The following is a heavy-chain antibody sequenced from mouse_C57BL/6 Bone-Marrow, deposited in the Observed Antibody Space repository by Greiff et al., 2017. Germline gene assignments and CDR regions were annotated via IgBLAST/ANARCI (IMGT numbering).Heavy chain of an antibody. D-gene: IGHD2-1*01. V-gene: IGHV5-6*01. J-gene: IGHJ4*01. CDR2: ISSGGSYT. CDR3: ARRYGKRMDY. CDR1: GFTFSSYG. Sequence: DVQLQESGGDLVKPGGSLKLSCAASGFTFSSYGMSWVRQTPDKRLEWVATISSGGSYTYYPDSVKGRFTISRDNAKNTLYLQMSSLKSEDTAMYYCARRYGKRMDYWGQGTSVTVSS.